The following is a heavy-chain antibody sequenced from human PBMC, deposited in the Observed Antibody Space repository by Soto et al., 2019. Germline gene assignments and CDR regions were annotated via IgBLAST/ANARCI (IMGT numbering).Heavy chain of an antibody. J-gene: IGHJ6*02. CDR2: IIPVFGTP. CDR1: GYSFASYW. Sequence: KISCQGSGYSFASYWIGWVRQMPGKDLEWMGGIIPVFGTPDYAKKFQGRVTITADESTSTVYMELSSLRSEDTAIYYCARDRAVPPTPRGSSHFSMDVWGQGTKVTVSS. CDR3: ARDRAVPPTPRGSSHFSMDV. D-gene: IGHD2-15*01. V-gene: IGHV1-69*01.